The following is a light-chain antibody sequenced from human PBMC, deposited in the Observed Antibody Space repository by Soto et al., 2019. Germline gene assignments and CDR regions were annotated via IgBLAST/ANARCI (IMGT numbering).Light chain of an antibody. Sequence: IVLTQSPGTLSLSPGERATLSCRASQSVSSSYLAWYQQKPGQAPRLLIYGASSRATGIPDRFGGSGSGTDFTLTISSLEPEDFAVYYCQQRSNWPRTFGQGTKVE. CDR3: QQRSNWPRT. J-gene: IGKJ1*01. CDR1: QSVSSSY. V-gene: IGKV3D-20*02. CDR2: GAS.